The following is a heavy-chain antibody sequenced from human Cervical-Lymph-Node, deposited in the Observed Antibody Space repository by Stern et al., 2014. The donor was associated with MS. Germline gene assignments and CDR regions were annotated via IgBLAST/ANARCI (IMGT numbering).Heavy chain of an antibody. V-gene: IGHV1-69*01. Sequence: QVQLVHSGPEVKNPGSSVRVSCKASGGTLNTSAINWVRQAPGQGLEWMGGIFPIFGATNYAQKFQGRLTVTADESTTTVYMELNSLMSEDTAIYYCARVRCPNGVCYPRLDYWGQGALVTVSS. D-gene: IGHD2-8*01. CDR1: GGTLNTSA. CDR2: IFPIFGAT. J-gene: IGHJ4*02. CDR3: ARVRCPNGVCYPRLDY.